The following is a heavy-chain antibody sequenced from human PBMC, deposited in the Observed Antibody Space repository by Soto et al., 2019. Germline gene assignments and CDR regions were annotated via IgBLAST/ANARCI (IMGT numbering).Heavy chain of an antibody. D-gene: IGHD3-3*01. V-gene: IGHV3-23*01. CDR1: GFSFNTYA. Sequence: EIQILQSGGGLVQPGGSLRLSCAASGFSFNTYAMSWVRQAPGKGLEWVSAISGSGGSSYYADSVKGRFTISRDNSKNTVYLEMNILRAEDTAVYYCAKDQPLTTRKTDFDFWGQGTLVTVSS. CDR3: AKDQPLTTRKTDFDF. CDR2: ISGSGGSS. J-gene: IGHJ4*02.